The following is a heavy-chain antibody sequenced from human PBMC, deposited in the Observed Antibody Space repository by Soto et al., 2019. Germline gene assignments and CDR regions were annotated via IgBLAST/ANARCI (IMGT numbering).Heavy chain of an antibody. V-gene: IGHV4-59*01. D-gene: IGHD3-22*01. CDR3: ARGTRYYDSSGYYHYYYYYGMDV. CDR1: GGSISSYY. J-gene: IGHJ6*02. CDR2: IYYSGST. Sequence: SETLSLTCTVSGGSISSYYWSWIRQPPGKGLEWIGYIYYSGSTNYNPSLKSRVTISVDTSKNQFSLKLSSVTAADTAVYSCARGTRYYDSSGYYHYYYYYGMDVWGQGTTVTVSS.